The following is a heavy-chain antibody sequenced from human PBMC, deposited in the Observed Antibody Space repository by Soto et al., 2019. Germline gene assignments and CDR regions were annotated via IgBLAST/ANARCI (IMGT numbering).Heavy chain of an antibody. CDR2: SYYSGST. V-gene: IGHV4-39*01. D-gene: IGHD3-9*01. J-gene: IGHJ4*02. CDR1: GGSISSSSYY. Sequence: SETLSLTCTVSGGSISSSSYYWVWIRHPPGKGLEWIGSSYYSGSTYYNPSLKSRVTISVDTSKNQFSLKLSSVTAAGTAVYYCARISYGLASPDYDILTCYYSGGGADYWGQGTLVTVSS. CDR3: ARISYGLASPDYDILTCYYSGGGADY.